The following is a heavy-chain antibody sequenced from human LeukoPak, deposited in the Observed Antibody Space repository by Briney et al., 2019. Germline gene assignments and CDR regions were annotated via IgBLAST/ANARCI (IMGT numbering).Heavy chain of an antibody. D-gene: IGHD3-22*01. J-gene: IGHJ4*02. V-gene: IGHV1-18*01. CDR3: ARDRFPRYYYDSSDYGKFDY. CDR1: GYTFTSYG. Sequence: ASVKVSCKASGYTFTSYGISWVRQAPGQGLEWMGWISAYNGNTNYAQKLQGRVTMTTDTSTSTAYMELRSLRSDDTAVYYCARDRFPRYYYDSSDYGKFDYWGQGTLVTVSS. CDR2: ISAYNGNT.